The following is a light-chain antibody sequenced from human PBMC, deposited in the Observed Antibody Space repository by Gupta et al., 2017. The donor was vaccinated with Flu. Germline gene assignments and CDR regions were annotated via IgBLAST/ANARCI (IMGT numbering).Light chain of an antibody. J-gene: IGKJ1*01. CDR3: QQDDATPLT. CDR2: WAS. CDR1: QTVLYSSDNKNY. Sequence: SLGVRATINCKSSQTVLYSSDNKNYLAWYQQKPGQPPKLLIYWASTRESGVPDRFSGSGSGTDFTLTISSLQAEDVAVYYCQQDDATPLTFGQGTKVQIK. V-gene: IGKV4-1*01.